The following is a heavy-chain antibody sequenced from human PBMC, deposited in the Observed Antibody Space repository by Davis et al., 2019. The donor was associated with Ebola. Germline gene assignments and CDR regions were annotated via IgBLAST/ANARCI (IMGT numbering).Heavy chain of an antibody. CDR1: GYTFTSYG. Sequence: AASVKVSCKASGYTFTSYGISWVRQAPGQGLEWMGWISAYNGNTNYAQKLQGRVTLTTDTSTSTAYMELRSLRSDDTAVYYCAREPIFYGMDVWGQRTTVTVSS. CDR2: ISAYNGNT. CDR3: AREPIFYGMDV. V-gene: IGHV1-18*01. J-gene: IGHJ6*02.